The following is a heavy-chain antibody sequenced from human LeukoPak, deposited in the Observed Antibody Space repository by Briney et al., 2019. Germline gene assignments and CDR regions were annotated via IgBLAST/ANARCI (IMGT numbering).Heavy chain of an antibody. CDR1: GFTFSSYG. Sequence: GRSLRLSCAASGFTFSSYGMHWVRQAPGKGLEWMAVISYDGSNKYYADSVKGRFTISRDNSKNSLYLQMNILRPEDTAVYYCAKDRMGARRGPDYWGQGTLVTVSS. CDR2: ISYDGSNK. J-gene: IGHJ4*02. D-gene: IGHD1-26*01. CDR3: AKDRMGARRGPDY. V-gene: IGHV3-30*18.